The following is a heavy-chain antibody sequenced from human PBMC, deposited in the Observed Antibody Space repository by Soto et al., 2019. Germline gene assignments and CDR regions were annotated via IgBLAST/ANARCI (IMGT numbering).Heavy chain of an antibody. V-gene: IGHV4-61*01. CDR1: DGSVSSGSYY. CDR2: IYSSGST. Sequence: QVQLQESGPGLVKPSETLSLTCTVSDGSVSSGSYYWSWIRQPPGKGLEWIGYIYSSGSTLYNPSLKSRVIISVDTSMTQFSLKLSSVTAADTAVYYCARDSVALFDSWGQGTLVTVS. D-gene: IGHD2-15*01. J-gene: IGHJ4*02. CDR3: ARDSVALFDS.